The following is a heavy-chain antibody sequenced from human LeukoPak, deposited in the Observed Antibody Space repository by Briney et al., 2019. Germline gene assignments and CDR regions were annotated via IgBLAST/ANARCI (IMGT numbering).Heavy chain of an antibody. Sequence: SSETLSLTCTVSGGSISSYYWSWIRQPPGKGLEWIGYIYYSGSTNYNPSLKSRVTISVDTSKNQFSLKLSSVTAADTAVYYCARTTRLGSSSWFDPWGQGTLVTVSS. V-gene: IGHV4-59*01. J-gene: IGHJ5*02. CDR3: ARTTRLGSSSWFDP. CDR2: IYYSGST. CDR1: GGSISSYY. D-gene: IGHD6-6*01.